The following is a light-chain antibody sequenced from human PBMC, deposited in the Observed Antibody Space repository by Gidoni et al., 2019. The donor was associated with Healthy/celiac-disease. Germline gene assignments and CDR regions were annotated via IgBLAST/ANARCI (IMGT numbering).Light chain of an antibody. Sequence: DIQMTQSPSTLSASVGDRVTISCRASQSISSWLAWYQQKPGKAPKLLIYDASSLESGVPSRISGSGSGTEFTLTISSLQPDDFATYYCQQYSSYALTFGGGTKVEIK. CDR3: QQYSSYALT. V-gene: IGKV1-5*01. CDR1: QSISSW. CDR2: DAS. J-gene: IGKJ4*01.